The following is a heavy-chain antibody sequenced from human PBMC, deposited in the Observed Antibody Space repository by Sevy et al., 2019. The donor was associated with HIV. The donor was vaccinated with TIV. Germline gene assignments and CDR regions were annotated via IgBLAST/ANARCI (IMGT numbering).Heavy chain of an antibody. CDR2: IFGSGGVT. CDR1: GITFSSHA. Sequence: GGSLRLSCAASGITFSSHAMSWVRQAPGKGLEWVSTIFGSGGVTYYEDSVKGRFTISRDYSKNTLYLQMDSLRAEDTAVYYCAGGRYDSGGSFDAFDLWGQGTTVTVSS. CDR3: AGGRYDSGGSFDAFDL. V-gene: IGHV3-23*01. J-gene: IGHJ3*01. D-gene: IGHD3-22*01.